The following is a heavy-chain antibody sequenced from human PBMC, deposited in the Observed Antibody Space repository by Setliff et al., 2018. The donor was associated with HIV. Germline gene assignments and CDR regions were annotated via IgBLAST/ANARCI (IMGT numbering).Heavy chain of an antibody. V-gene: IGHV4-61*08. J-gene: IGHJ6*02. CDR3: ARVEATVRGATYGMDV. CDR1: GGSISSGDYY. D-gene: IGHD3-10*01. Sequence: KPSETLSLTCTVSGGSISSGDYYWNWIRQPPGKGLEWIGYIYYSGSTYYSPSLKSRVTISVDTSKNQLSLNLTSVTAADTAVYYCARVEATVRGATYGMDVWGQGTTVTVSS. CDR2: IYYSGST.